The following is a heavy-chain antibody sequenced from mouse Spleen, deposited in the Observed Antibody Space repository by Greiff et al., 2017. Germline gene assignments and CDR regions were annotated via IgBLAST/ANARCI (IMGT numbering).Heavy chain of an antibody. CDR1: GFTFSSYA. V-gene: IGHV5-4*01. Sequence: DVKLVESGGGLVKPGGSLKLSCAASGFTFSSYAMSWVRQTPEKRLEWVATISDGGSYTYYPDNVKGRFTISRDNAKNNLYLQMSHLKSEDTAMYYCARDRGDESWGQGTTLTVSS. J-gene: IGHJ2*01. CDR3: ARDRGDES. D-gene: IGHD3-3*01. CDR2: ISDGGSYT.